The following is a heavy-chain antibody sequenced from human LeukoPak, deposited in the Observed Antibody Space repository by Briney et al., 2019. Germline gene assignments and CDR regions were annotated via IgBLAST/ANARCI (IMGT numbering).Heavy chain of an antibody. J-gene: IGHJ3*02. D-gene: IGHD3-22*01. Sequence: SETLSLTCTVSGGSISTYYWSWIRQPPGEGLEWIVHIYYSGSTNYNLSLKSRVTISVDTSKNQFSLKLRSVTAADTAVYYCARHYYDSSGYYKRAFDIWGQGTMVTVSS. CDR2: IYYSGST. V-gene: IGHV4-59*08. CDR3: ARHYYDSSGYYKRAFDI. CDR1: GGSISTYY.